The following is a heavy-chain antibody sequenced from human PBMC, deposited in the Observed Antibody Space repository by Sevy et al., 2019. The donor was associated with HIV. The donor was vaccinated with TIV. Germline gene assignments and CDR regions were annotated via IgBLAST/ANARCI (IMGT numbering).Heavy chain of an antibody. J-gene: IGHJ5*02. Sequence: ASVKVSCKASGYTFTSYYMHWVRQAPGQGLEWMGIINPSGGSTSYEQKFQGRVTMTRDTSTSTVYMELSSLRTEDTAVYYCARESRRYCGGDCRNWFDPWGQGTLVTVSS. CDR2: INPSGGST. V-gene: IGHV1-46*01. D-gene: IGHD2-21*02. CDR3: ARESRRYCGGDCRNWFDP. CDR1: GYTFTSYY.